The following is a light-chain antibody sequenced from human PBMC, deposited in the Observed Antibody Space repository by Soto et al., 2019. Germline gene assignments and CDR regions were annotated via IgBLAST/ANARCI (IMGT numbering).Light chain of an antibody. CDR3: QQYNSYSP. V-gene: IGKV1-5*03. CDR1: QSISTY. CDR2: KAS. J-gene: IGKJ4*02. Sequence: DIQMTQSPSTLSASVGDRVTITCRASQSISTYLAWYQQKPGKAPKLLIYKASSLESGVPSRFIGSGSGTEFTLTISSLQPDDFATYDCQQYNSYSPFGGGTKVEIK.